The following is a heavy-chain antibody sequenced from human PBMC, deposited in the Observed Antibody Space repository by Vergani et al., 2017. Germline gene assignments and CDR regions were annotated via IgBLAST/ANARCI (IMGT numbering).Heavy chain of an antibody. CDR1: GGSMSDLY. J-gene: IGHJ4*02. V-gene: IGHV4-4*07. Sequence: QVHLQESGPGVVKPSDTLSLTCTVSGGSMSDLYWTWIRQPAGRGLEWIGRIYPNGNGNYNESLRSRLTMSIDTSRSQFSLSLSSVTAADTAVYYCARGNCGVNCPKYNWLAPGGRGILVTVSS. CDR3: ARGNCGVNCPKYNWLAP. CDR2: IYPNGNG. D-gene: IGHD2-21*01.